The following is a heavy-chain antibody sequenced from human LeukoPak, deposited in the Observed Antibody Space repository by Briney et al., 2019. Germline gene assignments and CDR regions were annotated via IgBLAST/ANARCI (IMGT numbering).Heavy chain of an antibody. D-gene: IGHD3-22*01. CDR3: AKSSYDSSGYYGN. CDR2: ISYDGSNK. CDR1: GFTFSSHN. J-gene: IGHJ4*02. V-gene: IGHV3-30*18. Sequence: GGSLRLSCAASGFTFSSHNMNWVRQAPGKGLEWVAVISYDGSNKYYADSVKGRFTISRDNSKNTLYLQMNSLRAEDTAVYYCAKSSYDSSGYYGNWGQGTLVTVSS.